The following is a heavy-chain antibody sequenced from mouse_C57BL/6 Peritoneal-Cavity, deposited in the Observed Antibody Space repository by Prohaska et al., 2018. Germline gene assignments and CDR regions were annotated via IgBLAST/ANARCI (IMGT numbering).Heavy chain of an antibody. J-gene: IGHJ4*01. D-gene: IGHD3-2*02. V-gene: IGHV1-19*01. CDR2: INPYNCGT. CDR1: GYTFTDYY. CDR3: ARESSGYVYYYAMDY. Sequence: EVQLQQSGPVLVKPGASVKMSCKASGYTFTDYYMNWVKQSHGKSLEWIGVINPYNCGTSYNQKFKGKATLTVDKSSSTAYMELNSLTSEDSAVYYCARESSGYVYYYAMDYWGLGTSVTISS.